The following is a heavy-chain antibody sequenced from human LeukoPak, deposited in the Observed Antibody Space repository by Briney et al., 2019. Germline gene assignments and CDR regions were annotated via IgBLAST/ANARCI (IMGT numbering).Heavy chain of an antibody. V-gene: IGHV4-39*01. Sequence: PSETLSLTCTVSGGSISSSSYYWVWIRQPPGKGLEWIGSIYYSGSTYYNPSLKSRVTISVDTSENQFSLKLSSVTAADTAVYYCTRRGSWLSWGQGTLVTVSS. D-gene: IGHD6-13*01. J-gene: IGHJ5*02. CDR3: TRRGSWLS. CDR2: IYYSGST. CDR1: GGSISSSSYY.